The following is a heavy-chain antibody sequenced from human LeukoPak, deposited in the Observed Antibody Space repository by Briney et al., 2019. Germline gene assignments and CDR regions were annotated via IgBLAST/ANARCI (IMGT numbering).Heavy chain of an antibody. CDR1: GFTFSSYS. J-gene: IGHJ4*02. V-gene: IGHV3-48*01. Sequence: GGSLGLSCAASGFTFSSYSMNWVRQAPGKGLEWVSYISSSSTIYYADSVKGRFTISRDNAKNSLYLQMNSLRAEDTAVYYCARGIGGYSYGVLDYWGQGTLVTVSS. CDR2: ISSSSTI. D-gene: IGHD5-18*01. CDR3: ARGIGGYSYGVLDY.